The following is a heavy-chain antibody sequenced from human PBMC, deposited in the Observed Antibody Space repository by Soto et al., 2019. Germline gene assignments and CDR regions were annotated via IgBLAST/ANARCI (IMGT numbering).Heavy chain of an antibody. V-gene: IGHV4-59*01. CDR1: GGSISSYY. CDR2: IYYSGST. Sequence: SETLSLTCTVSGGSISSYYWSWIRQPPGKGLEWIGYIYYSGSTNYNPSLKSRVTISVDTSKNQFSLKLSSVTAADTAVYYCAREYGDDAFDIWGQGTMVTVSS. D-gene: IGHD2-21*02. J-gene: IGHJ3*02. CDR3: AREYGDDAFDI.